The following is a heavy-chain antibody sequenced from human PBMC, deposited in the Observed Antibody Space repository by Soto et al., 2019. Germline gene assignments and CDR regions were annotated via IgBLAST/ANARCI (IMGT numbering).Heavy chain of an antibody. Sequence: PSETLSLTCTVSGGSISSSSYYWGWIRQPPGKGLEWIGCIHYSGSTHYNPSLRSRVTSSVDTSKNQFSLKVSSVTAADTAVYYCARRLFSSTWPSYFDYWGQGTLVTVSS. V-gene: IGHV4-39*01. CDR2: IHYSGST. CDR1: GGSISSSSYY. CDR3: ARRLFSSTWPSYFDY. D-gene: IGHD6-13*01. J-gene: IGHJ4*02.